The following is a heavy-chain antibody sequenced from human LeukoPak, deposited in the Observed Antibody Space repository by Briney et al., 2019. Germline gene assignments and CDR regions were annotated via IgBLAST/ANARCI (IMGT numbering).Heavy chain of an antibody. CDR1: CGTNSPYY. J-gene: IGHJ4*02. D-gene: IGHD5/OR15-5a*01. CDR3: ARAPSMILPFYFDY. V-gene: IGHV4-59*01. CDR2: ISNSGST. Sequence: PSETLSHTCTVSCGTNSPYYWSWLPQPPGKGLEWIGYISNSGSTHYNSSLKSRGPISVDTSKNQFSLNLTSMTAADTAGYYCARAPSMILPFYFDYWGQGTLVTVSS.